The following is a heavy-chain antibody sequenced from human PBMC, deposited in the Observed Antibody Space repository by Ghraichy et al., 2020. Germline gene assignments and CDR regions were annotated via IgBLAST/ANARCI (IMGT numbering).Heavy chain of an antibody. J-gene: IGHJ4*02. CDR1: GFTFSSHW. D-gene: IGHD3-22*01. CDR2: IKQDGSEK. V-gene: IGHV3-7*01. CDR3: ARDHDYSGYYSKLFDY. Sequence: GGSLRLSCAASGFTFSSHWMSWVRQAPGKGLEWVANIKQDGSEKYYADSVKGRFAISRDNAKNSLYLQMNSLRADDTAVYYCARDHDYSGYYSKLFDYWGQGTLVTVSS.